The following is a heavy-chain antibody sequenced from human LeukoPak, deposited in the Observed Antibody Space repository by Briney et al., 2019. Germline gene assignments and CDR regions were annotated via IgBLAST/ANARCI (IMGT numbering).Heavy chain of an antibody. V-gene: IGHV4-34*01. CDR3: ARRGPYGPFDY. Sequence: SETLSLTCIVSGGSISNYYWSWIRQPPGKGLEWIGEINHSGSTNYNPSLKSRATISVDTSKNQFSLKLSSVTAADTAVYYCARRGPYGPFDYWGQGTLVTVSS. CDR1: GGSISNYY. CDR2: INHSGST. J-gene: IGHJ4*02. D-gene: IGHD4-17*01.